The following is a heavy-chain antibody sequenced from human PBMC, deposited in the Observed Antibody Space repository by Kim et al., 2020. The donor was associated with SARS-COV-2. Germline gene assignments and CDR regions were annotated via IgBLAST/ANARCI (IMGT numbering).Heavy chain of an antibody. CDR1: GFSFSTYA. J-gene: IGHJ4*02. CDR3: AKDLRLGRGFDY. CDR2: ITSDNDA. Sequence: GGSLRLSCEASGFSFSTYAMTWVRQGPGKGLEWVSVITSDNDAFYADSVKGRFTVSRDNSKNTVYLQMNSLRAEDTAVYFCAKDLRLGRGFDYWGQGPL. D-gene: IGHD3-10*01. V-gene: IGHV3-23*01.